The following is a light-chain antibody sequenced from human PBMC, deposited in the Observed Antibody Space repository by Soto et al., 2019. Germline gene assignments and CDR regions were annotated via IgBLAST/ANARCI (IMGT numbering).Light chain of an antibody. Sequence: EIVMTQSPATLSVSPGERATLSCRASQSVSSNLAWYQQKPGQAPRLLIYGASTRATGIPARFRGRGSGTEFTLTISSLQSEDFAVYYCQQYNNWPPLTFGAGTKVEIK. V-gene: IGKV3-15*01. J-gene: IGKJ4*01. CDR2: GAS. CDR1: QSVSSN. CDR3: QQYNNWPPLT.